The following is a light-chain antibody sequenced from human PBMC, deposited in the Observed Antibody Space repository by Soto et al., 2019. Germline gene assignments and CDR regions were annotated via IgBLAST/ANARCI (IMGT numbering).Light chain of an antibody. CDR1: QSVSSSY. V-gene: IGKV3-20*01. J-gene: IGKJ1*01. Sequence: EIVLTQSPGTLSLSPGERATLSCRASQSVSSSYLAWYQQKPGQAPRLLIYGASSRATGIPARFSGSGSGTDFTITISRLEPEDFAVYYCQQYGSLWTFGQGTKVDIK. CDR3: QQYGSLWT. CDR2: GAS.